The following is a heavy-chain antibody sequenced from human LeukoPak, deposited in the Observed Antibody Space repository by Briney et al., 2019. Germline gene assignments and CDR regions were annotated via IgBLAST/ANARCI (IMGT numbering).Heavy chain of an antibody. J-gene: IGHJ4*02. V-gene: IGHV3-33*01. CDR2: IWYYGSNK. CDR3: ARDITGHSAPFDY. Sequence: GRSLRLSCAASGFTFSSYGMHWVRQAPGKGVEWVAVIWYYGSNKYYADSVKVRFTISRDNSKNTLYLQMNSLRAEDTAVYYCARDITGHSAPFDYWGQGTLVTVSS. CDR1: GFTFSSYG. D-gene: IGHD1-14*01.